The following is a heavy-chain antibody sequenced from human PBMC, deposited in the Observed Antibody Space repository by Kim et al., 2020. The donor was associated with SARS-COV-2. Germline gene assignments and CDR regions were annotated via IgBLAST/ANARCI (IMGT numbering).Heavy chain of an antibody. CDR1: GYTFTSYD. CDR3: ARLRIRRRWLSSNWFDP. D-gene: IGHD3-10*01. CDR2: MNPKSGNT. V-gene: IGHV1-8*01. J-gene: IGHJ5*02. Sequence: ASVKVSCKASGYTFTSYDINWVRQATGQGLEWMGWMNPKSGNTGYAQKFQGRVTMTRNTSISTAYMELSSLRSEDTAVYYCARLRIRRRWLSSNWFDPWGQGTLVTVSS.